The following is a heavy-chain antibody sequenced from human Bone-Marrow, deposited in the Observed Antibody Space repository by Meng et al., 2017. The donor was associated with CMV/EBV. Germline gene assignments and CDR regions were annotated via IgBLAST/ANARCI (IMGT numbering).Heavy chain of an antibody. V-gene: IGHV3-21*04. J-gene: IGHJ6*02. CDR2: ISSSSSYI. CDR3: ARDFRPQQQLVFYYYGMDV. Sequence: GGSLRPSCAASGFTFSSYSMNWVRQAPGKGLEWVSSISSSSSYIYYPDSVKGRFTISRDNAKNSLYLQMNSLRSEDTAVYYCARDFRPQQQLVFYYYGMDVWGQGTTVTVSS. CDR1: GFTFSSYS. D-gene: IGHD6-13*01.